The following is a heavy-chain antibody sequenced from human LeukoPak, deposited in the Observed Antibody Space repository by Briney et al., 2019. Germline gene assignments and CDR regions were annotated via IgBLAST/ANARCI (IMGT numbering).Heavy chain of an antibody. CDR1: GFTFSTYS. Sequence: GGSLRLSCAASGFTFSTYSMTWVHQGPGKGLEWVSSIYNSGAKTFYADSVKGRFTISRDNSKNTLYLQMNSLRVEDTAVYYCAKDVAPDSGWDLDYWGQGTLVTVSS. V-gene: IGHV3-23*01. D-gene: IGHD6-19*01. CDR3: AKDVAPDSGWDLDY. J-gene: IGHJ4*02. CDR2: IYNSGAKT.